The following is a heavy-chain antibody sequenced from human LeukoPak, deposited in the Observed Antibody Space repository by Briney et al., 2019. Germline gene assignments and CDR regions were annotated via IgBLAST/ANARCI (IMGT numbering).Heavy chain of an antibody. CDR3: ARDGYCSSTSCYTMNY. Sequence: GGSLRLFCAASGFTFSTYWMHWVRQAPGKGLVWVSRVNTDGSSTSYADSVKGRFTVSRDNAKNTLYLQMNSLRAEDTSVYYCARDGYCSSTSCYTMNYWGQGTLVTVSS. CDR1: GFTFSTYW. D-gene: IGHD2-2*02. CDR2: VNTDGSST. V-gene: IGHV3-74*01. J-gene: IGHJ4*02.